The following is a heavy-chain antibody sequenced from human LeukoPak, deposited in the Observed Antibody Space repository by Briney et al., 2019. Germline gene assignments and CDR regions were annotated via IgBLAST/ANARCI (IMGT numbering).Heavy chain of an antibody. CDR3: ARGTAAGTSRFDY. CDR2: ISPTSGTI. D-gene: IGHD6-13*01. J-gene: IGHJ4*02. Sequence: GGSLRLSRAVSGFTFSRYSMNWVRQAPGKGLEWVSYISPTSGTIHYAVSVKGRFTISRDNARNSLFLQMNSLRAEDTALYYCARGTAAGTSRFDYWGQGTLVTVSS. V-gene: IGHV3-48*01. CDR1: GFTFSRYS.